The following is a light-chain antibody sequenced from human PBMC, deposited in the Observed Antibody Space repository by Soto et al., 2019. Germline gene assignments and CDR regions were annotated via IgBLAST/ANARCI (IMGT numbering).Light chain of an antibody. Sequence: QSVLTQPPSASGSPGQSVTISCAGTSSDVGGYNSVSWYQQHPGKAPKLMIYEVNKRPSGVPDRFSGSKSGNTASLTVSGLQGEDEADYYCSSYADSNNLVFGGGTKLTVL. CDR1: SSDVGGYNS. V-gene: IGLV2-8*01. J-gene: IGLJ3*02. CDR2: EVN. CDR3: SSYADSNNLV.